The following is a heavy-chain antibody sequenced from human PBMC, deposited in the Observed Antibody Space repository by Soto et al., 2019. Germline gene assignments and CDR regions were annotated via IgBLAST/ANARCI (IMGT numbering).Heavy chain of an antibody. Sequence: EVQLLESGGGLVQPGGSLRLSCAASGFSFSTFEMSWVRQAPGRGLEWVSFISDDSSGTYYADAVKGRFTISRDNSKYTLYLQMNSLTAEDTAVYACVKGGWLDFWGQGTLVTVSS. CDR2: ISDDSSGT. J-gene: IGHJ5*01. D-gene: IGHD3-16*01. CDR1: GFSFSTFE. CDR3: VKGGWLDF. V-gene: IGHV3-23*01.